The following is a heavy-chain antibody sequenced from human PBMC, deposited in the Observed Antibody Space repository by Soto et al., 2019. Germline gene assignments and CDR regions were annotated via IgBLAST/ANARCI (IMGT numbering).Heavy chain of an antibody. CDR2: IYYSGST. CDR3: ARAIGVAVANRYYYYVMDV. Sequence: SVTPSLTWPLSGCSIMSYCLSLIRKTSGQGLEWIGYIYYSGSTNYNPSLKSRVTISVDTSKNQFSLKLSSVTAADTAVYYCARAIGVAVANRYYYYVMDVLGQGTTVTVFS. J-gene: IGHJ6*02. V-gene: IGHV4-59*01. CDR1: GCSIMSYC. D-gene: IGHD6-19*01.